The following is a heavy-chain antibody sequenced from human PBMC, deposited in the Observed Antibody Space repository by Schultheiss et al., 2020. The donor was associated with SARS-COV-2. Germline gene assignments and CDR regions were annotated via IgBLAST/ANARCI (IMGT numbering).Heavy chain of an antibody. Sequence: SQTLSLTCAVSGYSISSGYYWGWIRQPPGKGLEWIGSIYHSGSTYHNPSLKSLVTISVDTSKNQFSLRLNSVTAADTAVYYCARAARQLGKVNWFDPWGQGTLVTVSS. CDR3: ARAARQLGKVNWFDP. CDR2: IYHSGST. CDR1: GYSISSGYY. J-gene: IGHJ5*02. D-gene: IGHD6-13*01. V-gene: IGHV4-38-2*01.